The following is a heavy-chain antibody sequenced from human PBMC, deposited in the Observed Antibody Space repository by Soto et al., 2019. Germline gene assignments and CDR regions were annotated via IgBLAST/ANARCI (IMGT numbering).Heavy chain of an antibody. Sequence: SGGSLRLSCAASGFTFSSYAMSWVRQAPGKGLEWVSAISGSGGSTYYADSVKGRFTISRDNSKNTLYLQMNSLRAEDTAVYYCAKDRVTMIVVVPVGAFDIWGQGTMVTVSS. CDR3: AKDRVTMIVVVPVGAFDI. CDR1: GFTFSSYA. D-gene: IGHD3-22*01. V-gene: IGHV3-23*01. CDR2: ISGSGGST. J-gene: IGHJ3*02.